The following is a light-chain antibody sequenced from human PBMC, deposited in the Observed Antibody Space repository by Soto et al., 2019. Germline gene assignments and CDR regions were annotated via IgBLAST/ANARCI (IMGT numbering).Light chain of an antibody. CDR2: TNN. V-gene: IGLV1-44*01. CDR3: AACDDSLNGFYV. J-gene: IGLJ1*01. Sequence: QSVLTQPPSASGTPGQRVTISCSGSSSNIGTNTVNWYQQLPGTAPKLLIYTNNQRPSGVPDRFSGSKSGTSASLAISGLQSDDEADYYCAACDDSLNGFYVFGTGTQLTVL. CDR1: SSNIGTNT.